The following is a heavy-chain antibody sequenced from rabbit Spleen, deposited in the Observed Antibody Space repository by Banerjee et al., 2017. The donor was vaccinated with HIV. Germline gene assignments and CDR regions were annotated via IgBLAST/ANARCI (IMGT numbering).Heavy chain of an antibody. CDR1: RFSYSSNYY. J-gene: IGHJ4*01. V-gene: IGHV1S45*01. CDR2: ISDRSGRT. Sequence: QEQLEESGGDLVKPGASLTLTCKASRFSYSSNYYMCWVRQAPGKGLEWIACISDRSGRTDYASWAKGRFTISKTSSTTVTLQMTSLTAADTATYFCARDKELDIWGYEFDLWGPGTLVTVS. D-gene: IGHD3-1*01. CDR3: ARDKELDIWGYEFDL.